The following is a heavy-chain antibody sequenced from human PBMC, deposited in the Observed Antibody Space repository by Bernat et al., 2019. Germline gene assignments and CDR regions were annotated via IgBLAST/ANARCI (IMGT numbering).Heavy chain of an antibody. CDR3: ASRSRTEDWYFDL. Sequence: QVQLVESGGGLVKPGGSLRLSCAASGFTFSDYYMSWIRQAPGKGLEWVSYISSSSSYTNYADSVKGRFTISRANAKNSLYLQMNSLRAEDTAVYYCASRSRTEDWYFDLWGRGTLVTVSS. CDR2: ISSSSSYT. J-gene: IGHJ2*01. CDR1: GFTFSDYY. V-gene: IGHV3-11*06. D-gene: IGHD1-14*01.